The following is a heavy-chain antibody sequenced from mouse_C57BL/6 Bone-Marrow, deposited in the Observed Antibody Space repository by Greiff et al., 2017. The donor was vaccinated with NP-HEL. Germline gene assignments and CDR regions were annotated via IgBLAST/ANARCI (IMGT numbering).Heavy chain of an antibody. CDR2: IYPRSGNT. D-gene: IGHD2-4*01. CDR1: GYTFTSYG. CDR3: AREGLYDYDVGRYAMDY. J-gene: IGHJ4*01. V-gene: IGHV1-81*01. Sequence: QVQLQQSGAELARPAASVKLSCKASGYTFTSYGISWVKQRTGQGLEWIGEIYPRSGNTYYNEKFKGKATLTADKSSSTAYMELRSLTSEDSAVYFCAREGLYDYDVGRYAMDYWGQGTSVTVSS.